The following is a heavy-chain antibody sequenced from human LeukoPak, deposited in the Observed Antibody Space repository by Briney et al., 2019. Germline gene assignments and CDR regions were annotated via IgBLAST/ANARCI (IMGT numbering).Heavy chain of an antibody. CDR3: ARGIRYGGNSDYYSMDV. V-gene: IGHV1-69*13. CDR2: IIPIFGTA. J-gene: IGHJ6*02. D-gene: IGHD4-23*01. Sequence: SVKGSCTASGGTFSSYAISWVRQAPGQGLEWMGGIIPIFGTANYAQKFQGRVTITADESTSTAYMELSSLRSEDTAVYYCARGIRYGGNSDYYSMDVWGQGTTVTVSS. CDR1: GGTFSSYA.